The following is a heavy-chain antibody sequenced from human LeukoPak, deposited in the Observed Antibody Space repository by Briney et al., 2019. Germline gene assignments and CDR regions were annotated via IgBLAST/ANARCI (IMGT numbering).Heavy chain of an antibody. V-gene: IGHV4-61*02. J-gene: IGHJ4*02. CDR1: GGSISSGSYY. CDR3: AREGIVGATTGFDY. CDR2: IYTSGST. D-gene: IGHD1-26*01. Sequence: SQTLSLTCTVSGGSISSGSYYWSWIRQPAGKGLEWTGRIYTSGSTNYNPSLKSRVTISVDTSKNQFSLKLSSVTAADTAVYYCAREGIVGATTGFDYWGQGTLVTVSS.